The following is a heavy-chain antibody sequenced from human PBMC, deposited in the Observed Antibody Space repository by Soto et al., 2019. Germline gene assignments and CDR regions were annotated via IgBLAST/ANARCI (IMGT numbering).Heavy chain of an antibody. Sequence: QVQLQESGPGLVKPSQTLSLTCTVSGVSISSLGYYWNWIRQHPGKGLEWLGYIYASGITYYNPSPRSRVTISVDTSKNQFSLKMSSVTAADTVVDYCAREPVIWGQATLVTVSS. D-gene: IGHD3-10*01. CDR2: IYASGIT. CDR3: AREPVI. V-gene: IGHV4-31*03. CDR1: GVSISSLGYY. J-gene: IGHJ4*02.